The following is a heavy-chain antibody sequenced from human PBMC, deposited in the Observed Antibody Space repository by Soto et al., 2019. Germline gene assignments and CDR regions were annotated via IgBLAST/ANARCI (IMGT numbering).Heavy chain of an antibody. CDR2: INPNSGGT. D-gene: IGHD6-6*01. Sequence: GASVKVSCKASGYTFTGYYMHWVRQAPGQGLEWMGWINPNSGGTNYAQKFQGWVTMTRDTSISTAYMELSRLRSDDTAVYYCARAPPYSSSFYLSKTEYYYYGMDVWGQGTTVTVSS. J-gene: IGHJ6*02. CDR3: ARAPPYSSSFYLSKTEYYYYGMDV. V-gene: IGHV1-2*04. CDR1: GYTFTGYY.